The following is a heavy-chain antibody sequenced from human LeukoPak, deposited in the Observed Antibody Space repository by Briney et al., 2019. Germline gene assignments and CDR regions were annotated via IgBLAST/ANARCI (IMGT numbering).Heavy chain of an antibody. J-gene: IGHJ4*02. Sequence: PGGSLRLSCAASGFTFSSYAMSWVRQAPGKGLEWVSAISGSGGSTYYADSVKGRFTISRDNSKNTLYLQMNSLRAEDTAVYYCAKEGPLWFGELFYPQSFDYWGQGTLVTVSS. V-gene: IGHV3-23*01. CDR3: AKEGPLWFGELFYPQSFDY. D-gene: IGHD3-10*01. CDR2: ISGSGGST. CDR1: GFTFSSYA.